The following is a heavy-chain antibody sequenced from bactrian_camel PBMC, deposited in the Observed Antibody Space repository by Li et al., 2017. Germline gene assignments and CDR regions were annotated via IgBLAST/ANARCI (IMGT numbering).Heavy chain of an antibody. J-gene: IGHJ6*01. CDR1: GYTYNRNC. Sequence: HVQLVESGGGSVQAGGSLRLSCAASGYTYNRNCMAWFRQAPGKEREGVARIATGSGNTYYADSVKGRFTISQDNAKNTVYLQMNTLKPEDTGMYYCAADLKSRGSWYFRRAADFDFWGLGTQVTVS. D-gene: IGHD6*01. CDR3: AADLKSRGSWYFRRAADFDF. V-gene: IGHV3S1*01. CDR2: IATGSGNT.